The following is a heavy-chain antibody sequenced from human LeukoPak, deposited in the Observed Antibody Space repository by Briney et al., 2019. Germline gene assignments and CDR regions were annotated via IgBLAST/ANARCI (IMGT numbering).Heavy chain of an antibody. CDR1: GGSFSGYY. V-gene: IGHV4-34*01. CDR3: ARGPGHGRAKTTSIAAL. CDR2: INHSGST. J-gene: IGHJ4*02. Sequence: SETLSLTCAVYGGSFSGYYWSWIRQPPGKGLEWIGEINHSGSTNYNPSLKSRVTISVDTSKNQFSLKLSSVTAADTAVYYCARGPGHGRAKTTSIAALWGQGTLVTVSS. D-gene: IGHD6-6*01.